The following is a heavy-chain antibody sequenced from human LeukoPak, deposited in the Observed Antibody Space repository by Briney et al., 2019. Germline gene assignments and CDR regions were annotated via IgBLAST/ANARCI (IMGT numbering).Heavy chain of an antibody. CDR3: ARGLVDTGRSRFDY. CDR2: IHHSGST. J-gene: IGHJ4*02. V-gene: IGHV4-4*02. Sequence: SGTLSLTCAVSGGSISSSTNWWSWVRQPPGKGLEWIGEIHHSGSTNYSLSLKSRVTISVDKPKNQFSLKLTSVTAADTAVYYCARGLVDTGRSRFDYWGQGTLVTVSS. CDR1: GGSISSSTNW. D-gene: IGHD5-12*01.